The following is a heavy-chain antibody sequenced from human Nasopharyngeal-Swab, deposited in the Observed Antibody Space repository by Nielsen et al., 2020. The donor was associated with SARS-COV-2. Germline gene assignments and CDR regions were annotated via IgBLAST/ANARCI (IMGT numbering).Heavy chain of an antibody. V-gene: IGHV5-51*01. D-gene: IGHD1-26*01. CDR3: ARRDGSYYDVDY. CDR1: GYSFTSYW. J-gene: IGHJ4*02. Sequence: GSSLNISCKGSGYSFTSYWIGWLRPLPGKGLEWLGIIHPGDSDNRYSPSVQGQVTISADKSISTAYLQWSSLKASDTAMYYCARRDGSYYDVDYWGQGTLVTV. CDR2: IHPGDSDN.